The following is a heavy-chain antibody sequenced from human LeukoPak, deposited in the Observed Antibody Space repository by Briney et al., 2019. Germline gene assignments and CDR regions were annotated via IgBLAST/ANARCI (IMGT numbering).Heavy chain of an antibody. V-gene: IGHV3-11*04. CDR3: ARPNQYTVTTFVY. Sequence: PGGSLRLSCAASGFTFSDYYMSWIRQAPGKGLEWVSYISSSGSTIYYADSVKGRFTISRDNAKNSLYLQMNSLRAEDTAVYYCARPNQYTVTTFVYWGQGTLVTVSS. J-gene: IGHJ4*02. CDR2: ISSSGSTI. CDR1: GFTFSDYY. D-gene: IGHD4-17*01.